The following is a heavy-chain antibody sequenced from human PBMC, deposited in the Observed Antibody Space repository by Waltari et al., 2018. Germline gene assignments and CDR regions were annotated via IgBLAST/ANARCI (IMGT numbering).Heavy chain of an antibody. CDR1: GFTVRNTY. CDR3: ARDGNGGGV. Sequence: EVQLVESGGGLVQPGGSVRLSCAASGFTVRNTYRKWVRQAPGKGLEWVSLIYSSGNTYYADSVKGRFTISRDNSKNTLYLQMNSLRAEDSAVYYCARDGNGGGVWGRGTTVTVSS. V-gene: IGHV3-66*01. CDR2: IYSSGNT. J-gene: IGHJ6*02. D-gene: IGHD3-16*01.